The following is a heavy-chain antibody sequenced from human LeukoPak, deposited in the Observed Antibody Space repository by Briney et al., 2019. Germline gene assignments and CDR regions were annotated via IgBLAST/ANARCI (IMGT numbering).Heavy chain of an antibody. J-gene: IGHJ4*02. CDR1: GLTFSSYA. CDR3: AKNRWELLLLTFDY. CDR2: ISGSGGST. Sequence: GGSLRLSCAASGLTFSSYAMSWVRQAPGKGLEWVSAISGSGGSTYYADSVKGRFTISRDNSKNTLYLQMNSLRAEDTAVYYCAKNRWELLLLTFDYWGQGTLVTVSS. V-gene: IGHV3-23*01. D-gene: IGHD1-26*01.